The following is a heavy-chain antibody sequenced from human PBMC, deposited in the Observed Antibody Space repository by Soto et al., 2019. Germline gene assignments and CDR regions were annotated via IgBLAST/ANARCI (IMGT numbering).Heavy chain of an antibody. Sequence: QVQLQESGPELVKPSGTLSLTCAVSGGSISSSNWWSWVRQPPGNGLEWIGEIYHSGRTNYNSSLKSRVTVSVDKSKNQLSLRRTAVTAAGTVVSYCARVSWGYYYGMDVWGQGTTVTVSS. CDR2: IYHSGRT. CDR3: ARVSWGYYYGMDV. D-gene: IGHD3-16*01. J-gene: IGHJ6*01. CDR1: GGSISSSNW. V-gene: IGHV4-4*02.